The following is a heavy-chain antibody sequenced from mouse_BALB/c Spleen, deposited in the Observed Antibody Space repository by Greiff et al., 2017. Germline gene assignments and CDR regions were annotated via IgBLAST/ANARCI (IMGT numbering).Heavy chain of an antibody. CDR2: INPGSGGT. CDR1: GYAFTNYL. Sequence: QVQLQQSGAELVRPGTSVKVSCKASGYAFTNYLIEWVKQRPGQGLEWIGVINPGSGGTNYNEKFKGKATLTADKSSSTAYMQLSSLTSDDSAVYFCARGNNGDFDVWGAGTTVTVSS. V-gene: IGHV1-54*01. D-gene: IGHD6-1*01. CDR3: ARGNNGDFDV. J-gene: IGHJ1*01.